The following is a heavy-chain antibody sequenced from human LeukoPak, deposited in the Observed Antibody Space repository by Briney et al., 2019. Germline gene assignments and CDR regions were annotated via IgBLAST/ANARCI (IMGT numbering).Heavy chain of an antibody. CDR1: GFTFSSYA. J-gene: IGHJ4*02. Sequence: PGGSLRLSCAASGFTFSSYAMSWARQAPGKGLEWVSAISGSGGSTYYADSVKGRFTISRDNSKNTLYLQMNSLRAEDTAVYYCAKGGELYYYDSSGYYLLFDYWGQGTLVTVSS. V-gene: IGHV3-23*01. CDR2: ISGSGGST. D-gene: IGHD3-22*01. CDR3: AKGGELYYYDSSGYYLLFDY.